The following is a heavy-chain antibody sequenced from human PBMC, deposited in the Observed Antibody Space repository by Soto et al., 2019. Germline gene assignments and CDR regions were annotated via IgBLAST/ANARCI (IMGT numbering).Heavy chain of an antibody. V-gene: IGHV3-48*02. CDR2: ISTSSTTI. D-gene: IGHD3-3*02. J-gene: IGHJ4*02. Sequence: GGSLRLSCAASGFNFGGYDMNWVRQAPGKGLEWVSYISTSSTTIYYAESVKGRFTISRDNAKNSLYLQMTSLRDEDTAVYYCARESSSIYTGDYFDYWGQGTLVTVSS. CDR1: GFNFGGYD. CDR3: ARESSSIYTGDYFDY.